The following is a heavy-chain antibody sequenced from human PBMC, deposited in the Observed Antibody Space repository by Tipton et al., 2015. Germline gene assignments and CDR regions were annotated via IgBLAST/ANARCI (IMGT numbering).Heavy chain of an antibody. CDR3: ARLGRWLEVDF. CDR2: YYYTGAT. V-gene: IGHV4-39*02. CDR1: GGSISVSSVY. J-gene: IGHJ4*02. D-gene: IGHD5-24*01. Sequence: TLSLTYTVSGGSISVSSVYWGWIRQSPGKGLEWIGSYYYTGATYYNPSLKSRVNISADRSKDHFSLRLTSVAAADTAVYYCARLGRWLEVDFWGQGTLVTVSS.